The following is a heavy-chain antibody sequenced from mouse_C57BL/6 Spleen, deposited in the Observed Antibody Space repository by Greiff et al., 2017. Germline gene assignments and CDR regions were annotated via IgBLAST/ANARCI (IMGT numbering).Heavy chain of an antibody. D-gene: IGHD3-1*01. V-gene: IGHV1-4*01. CDR2: INPSSGYT. J-gene: IGHJ2*01. CDR3: ARSGGARVYFDY. CDR1: GYTFTSYT. Sequence: VQLQQSGAELARPGASVKMSCKASGYTFTSYTMHWVKQRPGQGLEWIGYINPSSGYTKYNQTFKDKATLTADKSSSTAYMQLSSLTSEYSAVYYGARSGGARVYFDYWGQGTTLTVSS.